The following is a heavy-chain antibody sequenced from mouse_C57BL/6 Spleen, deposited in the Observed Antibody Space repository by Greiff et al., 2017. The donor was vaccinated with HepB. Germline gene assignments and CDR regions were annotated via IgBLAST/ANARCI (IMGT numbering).Heavy chain of an antibody. Sequence: EVKLVESGGDLVKPGGSLKLSCAASGFTFSSYGMSWVRQTPDKRLEWVATISSGGSYTYYPDSVKGRFTISRDNAKNTLYLQMSSLKAEDTAMYYWARHGGEIRTTSFAYWGQGTTLTVSS. D-gene: IGHD2-4*01. CDR1: GFTFSSYG. CDR2: ISSGGSYT. V-gene: IGHV5-6*01. CDR3: ARHGGEIRTTSFAY. J-gene: IGHJ2*01.